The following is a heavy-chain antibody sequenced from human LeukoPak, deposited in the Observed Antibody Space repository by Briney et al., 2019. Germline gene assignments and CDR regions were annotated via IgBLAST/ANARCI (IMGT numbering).Heavy chain of an antibody. CDR3: ARGRTGIDAFDI. CDR1: GSTFSSYW. CDR2: IKQDGSEK. Sequence: GGSLRLSCVASGSTFSSYWMSWVRQAPGKGLEWVANIKQDGSEKYYVDSVKGRFTISRDNAKNSLYLQMNSLRADDTAVYYCARGRTGIDAFDIWGQGTMLTVSS. V-gene: IGHV3-7*05. J-gene: IGHJ3*02. D-gene: IGHD7-27*01.